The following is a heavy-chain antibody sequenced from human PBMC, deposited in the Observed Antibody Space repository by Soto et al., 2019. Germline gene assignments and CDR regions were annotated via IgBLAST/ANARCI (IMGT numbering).Heavy chain of an antibody. CDR1: GFTFSLYD. CDR2: ISYDGSNK. D-gene: IGHD1-7*01. Sequence: QVQLVESGGGVVQPGRSLRLSCAASGFTFSLYDMHWVRQAPGKGLEWVAVISYDGSNKYYADSVKGRFTISRDNSKNTLYLQRNSLRAEDTAVYYCAKDSVSGTKQWGTFDYWGQGTLVTVSS. J-gene: IGHJ4*02. CDR3: AKDSVSGTKQWGTFDY. V-gene: IGHV3-30*18.